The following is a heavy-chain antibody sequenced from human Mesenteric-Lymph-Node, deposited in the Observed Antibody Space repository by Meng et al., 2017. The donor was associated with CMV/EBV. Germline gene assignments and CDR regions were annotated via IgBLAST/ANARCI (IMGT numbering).Heavy chain of an antibody. CDR1: GYTFTSYY. Sequence: ASVKVSCKASGYTFTSYYMHWVRQAPGQGLEWMGIINPSGGSTSYAQKFQGRVTMTRDTSTSTVYMELSSLRSEDTAVYYCARDLHYYGSGSYPIYGMDVWGQGTTVTVSS. V-gene: IGHV1-46*01. J-gene: IGHJ6*02. CDR2: INPSGGST. D-gene: IGHD3-10*01. CDR3: ARDLHYYGSGSYPIYGMDV.